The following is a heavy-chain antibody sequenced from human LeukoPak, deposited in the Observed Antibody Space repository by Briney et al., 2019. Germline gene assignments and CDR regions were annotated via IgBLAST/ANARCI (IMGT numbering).Heavy chain of an antibody. D-gene: IGHD5-12*01. J-gene: IGHJ4*02. CDR3: ARDRYSGYDH. CDR1: GGSISSYY. CDR2: IYYSGST. Sequence: SETLSLTCTVSGGSISSYYWSWIRQPPGKGLEWIGYIYYSGSTSYNPSLKSRVTISVDTSKNQFSLKLSSVTAADTAVYYCARDRYSGYDHWGQGTLVTVSS. V-gene: IGHV4-59*01.